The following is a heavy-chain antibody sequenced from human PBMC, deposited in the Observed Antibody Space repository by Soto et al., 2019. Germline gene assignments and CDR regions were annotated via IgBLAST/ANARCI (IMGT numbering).Heavy chain of an antibody. J-gene: IGHJ6*03. V-gene: IGHV1-24*01. Sequence: GASVKVSCKVSGYTLTELSMHWVRQAPGKGLEWMGGFDPEDGETIYAQKFQGRVTMTEDTSTDTAYMELSSLRSEDTAVYYCATAAIAAPGLYYYYLDVWGKGTTVTVSS. CDR3: ATAAIAAPGLYYYYLDV. D-gene: IGHD6-13*01. CDR2: FDPEDGET. CDR1: GYTLTELS.